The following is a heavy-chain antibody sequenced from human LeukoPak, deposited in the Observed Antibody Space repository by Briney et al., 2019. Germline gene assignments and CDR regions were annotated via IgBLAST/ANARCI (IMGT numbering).Heavy chain of an antibody. CDR2: ISGSSSSI. Sequence: GGSLRLSCAASGCTFSSYSMNWVRQAPGKGLEWVSSISGSSSSIYYADSVKGRFTISRDNAKNSLYLQMNSLRDEDTAVYYCARDYYDSSGFVEYFQHWGQGTLVTVSS. CDR3: ARDYYDSSGFVEYFQH. D-gene: IGHD3-22*01. J-gene: IGHJ1*01. V-gene: IGHV3-48*02. CDR1: GCTFSSYS.